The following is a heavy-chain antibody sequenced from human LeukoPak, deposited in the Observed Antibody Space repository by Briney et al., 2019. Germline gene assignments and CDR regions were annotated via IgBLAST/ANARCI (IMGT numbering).Heavy chain of an antibody. D-gene: IGHD2/OR15-2a*01. V-gene: IGHV3-48*03. Sequence: GGSLRLSCAASGFTFSSYEMNWVRQAPGKGLEWVSYISSSGSTIYYADSVKGRFTISRDNAKNSLYLQMNSLRAEDTAVYYCARVSKNYFDYWGQGTLATVSS. CDR1: GFTFSSYE. CDR2: ISSSGSTI. CDR3: ARVSKNYFDY. J-gene: IGHJ4*02.